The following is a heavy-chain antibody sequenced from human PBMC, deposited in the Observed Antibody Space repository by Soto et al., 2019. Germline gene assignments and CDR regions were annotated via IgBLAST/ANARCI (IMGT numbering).Heavy chain of an antibody. V-gene: IGHV4-61*01. CDR2: ILHSGSA. CDR3: ARGMYNSGWNLDL. J-gene: IGHJ5*02. Sequence: PSETLSLTCPVSVGSVSSATYFWSWVRQPPGRGLEWIAYILHSGSAMYNPSLKSRVTILLNTSKTQFSLRLTSVTAADTAVYYCARGMYNSGWNLDLWGQGSVVTVSS. CDR1: VGSVSSATYF. D-gene: IGHD6-19*01.